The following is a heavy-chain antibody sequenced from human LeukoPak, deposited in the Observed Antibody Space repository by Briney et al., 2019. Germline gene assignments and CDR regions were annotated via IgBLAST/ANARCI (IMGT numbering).Heavy chain of an antibody. CDR2: ISSSSSYI. Sequence: GGFLRLSCAASGFTFSSYSMNWVRQAPGKGLEWVSSISSSSSYIYYADSVKGRFTISRDNAKNSLYLQMNSLRAEDTAVYYCARGTRGAVTTVIMDVWGQGTTVTVSS. D-gene: IGHD4-17*01. CDR3: ARGTRGAVTTVIMDV. V-gene: IGHV3-21*01. CDR1: GFTFSSYS. J-gene: IGHJ6*02.